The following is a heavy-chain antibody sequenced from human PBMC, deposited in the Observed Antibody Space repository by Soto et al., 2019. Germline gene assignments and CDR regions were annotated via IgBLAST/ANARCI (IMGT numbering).Heavy chain of an antibody. CDR2: ISYDGSNK. V-gene: IGHV3-30-3*01. Sequence: PGGSLRLSCAASGFTFSSYAMHWVRQAPGKGLEWVAVISYDGSNKYYADSVKGRFTISRDNSKNTLYLQMNSLRAEDTAVYYCARVTYYDFWSGYSAGAFDIWGQGTMVTVSS. CDR3: ARVTYYDFWSGYSAGAFDI. J-gene: IGHJ3*02. D-gene: IGHD3-3*01. CDR1: GFTFSSYA.